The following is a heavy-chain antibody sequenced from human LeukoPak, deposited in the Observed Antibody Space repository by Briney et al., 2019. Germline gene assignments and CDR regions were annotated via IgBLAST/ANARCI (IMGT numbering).Heavy chain of an antibody. Sequence: GASLKISCKGSGYSFTSYWIGCVRQMPRKGLEWMGIIYPGDSDTRYSPSFQGQVTISADKSISTAYLQWSSLKASDTAMYYCARHLYQGGRIAAASGYWGQGTLVTVSS. CDR2: IYPGDSDT. D-gene: IGHD6-13*01. CDR3: ARHLYQGGRIAAASGY. CDR1: GYSFTSYW. J-gene: IGHJ4*02. V-gene: IGHV5-51*01.